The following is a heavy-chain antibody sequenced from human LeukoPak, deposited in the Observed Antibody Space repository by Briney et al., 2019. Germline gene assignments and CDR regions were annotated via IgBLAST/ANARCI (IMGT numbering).Heavy chain of an antibody. J-gene: IGHJ6*02. CDR1: GFTFSSYS. CDR3: ASGAVRGPSSYYYGMDV. D-gene: IGHD3-10*01. Sequence: GGSLRLSCAASGFTFSSYSMNWVRQAPGKGLEWVSSISSSSSYIYYADSVKGRFTISRDNAKNSLYLQMNSLRAEDTAVYYCASGAVRGPSSYYYGMDVWGQGTTVTVSS. CDR2: ISSSSSYI. V-gene: IGHV3-21*01.